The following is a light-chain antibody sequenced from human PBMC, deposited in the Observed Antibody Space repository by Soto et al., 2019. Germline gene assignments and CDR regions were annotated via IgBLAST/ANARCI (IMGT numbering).Light chain of an antibody. Sequence: IQMTQFPSTLSASIGDRVTITCRASQSISSWLAWYQQKPGKAPKLLIYKASSLESGVPSRFSGGGSGTEFTLTISSLQPDDFATYYCQQYNSSWTFGQGTKVDIK. J-gene: IGKJ1*01. V-gene: IGKV1-5*03. CDR3: QQYNSSWT. CDR1: QSISSW. CDR2: KAS.